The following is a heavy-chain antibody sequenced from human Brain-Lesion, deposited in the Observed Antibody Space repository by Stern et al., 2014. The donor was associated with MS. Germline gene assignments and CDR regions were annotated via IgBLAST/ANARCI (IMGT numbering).Heavy chain of an antibody. D-gene: IGHD2-2*01. CDR2: MNPYSGNT. CDR1: GYTFRSYD. V-gene: IGHV1-8*01. Sequence: MQLVESGAEVKKPGASVKVSCKASGYTFRSYDITWGRPASGNGLEWMGWMNPYSGNTGYAQKFKGRVSMTSDPSISTVYMELTSLTSDDTAVYFCARAVRNQLLSEYWGQGTLVTVSS. J-gene: IGHJ4*02. CDR3: ARAVRNQLLSEY.